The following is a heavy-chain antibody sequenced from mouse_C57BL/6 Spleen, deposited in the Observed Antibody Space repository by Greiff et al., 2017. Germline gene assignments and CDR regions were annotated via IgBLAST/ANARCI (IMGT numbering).Heavy chain of an antibody. J-gene: IGHJ4*01. CDR2: IYPRSGNT. V-gene: IGHV1-81*01. Sequence: QVQLKESGAELARPGASVKLSCKASGYTFTSYGISWVKQRTGQGLEWIGEIYPRSGNTYYNEKFKGKATLTADKSSSTAYMELRSLTSEDSAVYFCAREVTTVKDYYAMDYWGQGTSVTVSS. D-gene: IGHD1-1*01. CDR3: AREVTTVKDYYAMDY. CDR1: GYTFTSYG.